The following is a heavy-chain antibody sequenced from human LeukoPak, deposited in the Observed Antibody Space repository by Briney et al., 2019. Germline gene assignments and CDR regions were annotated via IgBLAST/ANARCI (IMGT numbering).Heavy chain of an antibody. CDR3: ARAGGSGWYFYFDY. V-gene: IGHV1-46*01. J-gene: IGHJ4*02. CDR2: INPSGGST. Sequence: ASVKVSCKAPGYTFTSYYMHWVRQAPGQGLEWMGIINPSGGSTSYAQEFQGRVTITRDTSASTAYMELSSLRSEDMAVYYCARAGGSGWYFYFDYWGQGTLVTVSS. D-gene: IGHD6-19*01. CDR1: GYTFTSYY.